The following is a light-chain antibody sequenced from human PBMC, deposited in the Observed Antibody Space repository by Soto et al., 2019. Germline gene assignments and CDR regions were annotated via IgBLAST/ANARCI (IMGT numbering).Light chain of an antibody. CDR3: QQYGSSPWT. Sequence: ESVLTQSPGTLSLSTGERSTLSCRASQSVSNNYLAWYQQKPGQAPRLLIYGASNRATGIPDRFSGSGSGTDFTLTISRLEPEDFAVYYCQQYGSSPWTFGQGTKVDIK. CDR2: GAS. J-gene: IGKJ1*01. V-gene: IGKV3-20*01. CDR1: QSVSNNY.